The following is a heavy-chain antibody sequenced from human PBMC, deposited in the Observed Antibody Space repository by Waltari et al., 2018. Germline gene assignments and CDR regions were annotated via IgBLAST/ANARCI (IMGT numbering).Heavy chain of an antibody. CDR3: ARDLQWLDPFLFDY. CDR1: GYTFKGSY. J-gene: IGHJ4*02. V-gene: IGHV1-2*02. Sequence: QVQLVQSGAAVKKPGASVKVSCTASGYTFKGSYMHWVRTAPGKGLEWMGWINPNSGGTNYAQKFQGRVTMTRDTSISTAYMELSRLRSDDTAVYYCARDLQWLDPFLFDYWGQGTLVTVSS. CDR2: INPNSGGT. D-gene: IGHD6-19*01.